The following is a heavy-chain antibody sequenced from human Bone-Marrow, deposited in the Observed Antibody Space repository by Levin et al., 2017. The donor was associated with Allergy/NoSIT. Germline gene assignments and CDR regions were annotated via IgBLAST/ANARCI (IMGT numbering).Heavy chain of an antibody. J-gene: IGHJ3*02. CDR2: ISYEGSSK. CDR1: GFTFSKYG. V-gene: IGHV3-30*18. Sequence: GESLKISCATSGFTFSKYGMYWVRQAPGKGLEWVALISYEGSSKYYGDSVKGRFTVSRDNSKNTLYLQMSSLTTKDTAVYYCAKHKEQWLNYDALDIWGHGTMVTVSS. D-gene: IGHD1/OR15-1a*01. CDR3: AKHKEQWLNYDALDI.